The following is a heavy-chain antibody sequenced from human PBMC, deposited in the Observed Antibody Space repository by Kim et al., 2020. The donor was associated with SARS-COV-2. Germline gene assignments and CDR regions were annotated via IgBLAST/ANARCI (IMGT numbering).Heavy chain of an antibody. V-gene: IGHV1-18*01. CDR2: ISAYNGNT. Sequence: ASVKVSCKASGYTFTSYGISWVRQAPGQGLEWMGWISAYNGNTNYAQKLQGRVTMTTDTSTSTAYMELRSLRSDDTAVYYCARLDTAMVNYYYGMDVWGQGTTVTVSS. CDR3: ARLDTAMVNYYYGMDV. CDR1: GYTFTSYG. D-gene: IGHD5-18*01. J-gene: IGHJ6*02.